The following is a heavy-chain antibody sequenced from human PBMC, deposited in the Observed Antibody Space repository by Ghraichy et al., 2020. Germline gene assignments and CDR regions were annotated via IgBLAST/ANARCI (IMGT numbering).Heavy chain of an antibody. J-gene: IGHJ6*03. V-gene: IGHV3-49*03. CDR2: IRSKAYGGTT. D-gene: IGHD6-19*01. CDR3: TRDVGSGWYYYYMDV. CDR1: GFTFGDYA. Sequence: GESLNISCTASGFTFGDYAMSWFRQAPGKGLEWVGFIRSKAYGGTTEYAASVKGRFTISRDDSKSIAYLQMNSLKTEDTAVYYCTRDVGSGWYYYYMDVWGKGTTVTVSS.